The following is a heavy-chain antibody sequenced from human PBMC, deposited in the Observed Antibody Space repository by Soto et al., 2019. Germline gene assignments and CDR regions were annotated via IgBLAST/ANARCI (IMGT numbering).Heavy chain of an antibody. CDR3: AADWADWLSSTNWFDP. CDR2: IVVGSGNT. CDR1: GFTFTSSA. J-gene: IGHJ5*02. Sequence: SVKVSCKASGFTFTSSAVQWVRQARGQRLEWIGWIVVGSGNTNYAQKFQERVTITRDMSTSTAYMELSSLRSEDTAVYYCAADWADWLSSTNWFDPWGQGTLVTVSS. V-gene: IGHV1-58*01. D-gene: IGHD3-9*01.